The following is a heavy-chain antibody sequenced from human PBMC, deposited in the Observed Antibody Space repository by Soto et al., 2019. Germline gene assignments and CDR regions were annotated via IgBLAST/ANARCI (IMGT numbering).Heavy chain of an antibody. V-gene: IGHV1-69*01. J-gene: IGHJ4*02. D-gene: IGHD5-12*01. Sequence: VQLVQSGAEVKKPGSSVKVSCKASGGTFSSYAISWVRQAPGQGLEWMGGIIPIFGTANYAQKFQGRVTITADESTSTADMELSSLRSEDTAVYYCARPRRDGYNHRTPFDYWGQGTLVTVSS. CDR3: ARPRRDGYNHRTPFDY. CDR2: IIPIFGTA. CDR1: GGTFSSYA.